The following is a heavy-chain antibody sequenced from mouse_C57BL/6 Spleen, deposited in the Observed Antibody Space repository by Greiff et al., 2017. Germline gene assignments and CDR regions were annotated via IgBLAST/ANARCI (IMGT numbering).Heavy chain of an antibody. Sequence: QVQLQQSGAELVKPGASVKLSCKASGYTFTEYTIHWVKQRSGQGLEWIGWFYPGSGSIKYNEKFKDKATLTADKSSSTVYMELSRLTSEDSAVYFCARHEGPHYYGSSYFDYWGQGTTRTVSS. CDR2: FYPGSGSI. J-gene: IGHJ2*01. D-gene: IGHD1-1*01. CDR3: ARHEGPHYYGSSYFDY. V-gene: IGHV1-62-2*01. CDR1: GYTFTEYT.